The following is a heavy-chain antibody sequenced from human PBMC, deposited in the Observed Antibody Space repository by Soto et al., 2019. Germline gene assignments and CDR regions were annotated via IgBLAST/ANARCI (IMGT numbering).Heavy chain of an antibody. D-gene: IGHD6-13*01. CDR3: ARMRRVASAGTTGDYYSAMDV. Sequence: QVTLKESGPVLMKPTETLTLTCTVSGFSLSNARMGVSWIRQPPGKALEWLAHIFSNDEKSYSTSLKSRLTISKDTSKSQVVLTMTNMDPVDTATYYCARMRRVASAGTTGDYYSAMDVWGQGTTVTVSS. CDR2: IFSNDEK. V-gene: IGHV2-26*01. CDR1: GFSLSNARMG. J-gene: IGHJ6*02.